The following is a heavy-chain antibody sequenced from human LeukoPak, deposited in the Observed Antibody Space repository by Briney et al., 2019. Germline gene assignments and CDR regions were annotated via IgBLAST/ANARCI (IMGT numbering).Heavy chain of an antibody. J-gene: IGHJ4*02. D-gene: IGHD6-25*01. V-gene: IGHV1-18*01. CDR2: VSAYNGNT. CDR1: GYTFTSYG. CDR3: GRHDGGSGWPWLGIDY. Sequence: ASVKVSCKASGYTFTSYGISWVRQAPGQGLEWMGWVSAYNGNTNYAQKFQGRVTTTTDTPTSTVYMELWSLRSDDTAVYYCGRHDGGSGWPWLGIDYWGQGTLVTVSS.